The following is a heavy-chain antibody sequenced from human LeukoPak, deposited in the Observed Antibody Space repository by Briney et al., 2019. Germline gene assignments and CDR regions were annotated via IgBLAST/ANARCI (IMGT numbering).Heavy chain of an antibody. D-gene: IGHD6-13*01. Sequence: SETLSLTCTVSGGSISHYYWRWIRQPPGKGLEWIGYIYYSGSTNYNPSLKSRVTLSVDTSKNQFSLTLSSVTAADTAVYYWATGSSWSGGDWFDRWGQGTLVTVSS. CDR1: GGSISHYY. V-gene: IGHV4-59*01. J-gene: IGHJ5*02. CDR3: ATGSSWSGGDWFDR. CDR2: IYYSGST.